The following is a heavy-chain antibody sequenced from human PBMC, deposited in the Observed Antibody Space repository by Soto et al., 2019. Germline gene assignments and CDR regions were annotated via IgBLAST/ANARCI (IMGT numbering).Heavy chain of an antibody. CDR2: TSSDGGTK. CDR1: GFTFSRYS. Sequence: QVQLMESGGGVVQPGGSLRLSYVTSGFTFSRYSMHWFRQAPGKGLEWVAVTSSDGGTKFYADSVKGRCTVSIDNSKNTLYLQMNSLRPVDTAVYYCAREVVLTEWYFDNWGQGILVTVSS. J-gene: IGHJ4*02. D-gene: IGHD2-21*01. CDR3: AREVVLTEWYFDN. V-gene: IGHV3-30-3*01.